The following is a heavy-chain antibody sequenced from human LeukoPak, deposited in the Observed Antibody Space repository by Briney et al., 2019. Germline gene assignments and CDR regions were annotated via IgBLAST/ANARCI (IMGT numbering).Heavy chain of an antibody. CDR3: ARERGVAGPYYGMDV. CDR1: GYTFTSYG. D-gene: IGHD6-19*01. J-gene: IGHJ6*02. Sequence: ASVKVSCKASGYTFTSYGISWVRQAPGQGLEWMGWISAYNGNTNYAQKLQGRVTMTTDTPTSTAYMELRSLRSDDTAVYYCARERGVAGPYYGMDVWGQGTTVTVSS. CDR2: ISAYNGNT. V-gene: IGHV1-18*01.